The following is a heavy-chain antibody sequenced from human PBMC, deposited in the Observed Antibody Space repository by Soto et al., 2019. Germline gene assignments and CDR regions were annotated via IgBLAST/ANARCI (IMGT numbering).Heavy chain of an antibody. V-gene: IGHV1-18*01. J-gene: IGHJ5*02. CDR1: GYTFISYG. D-gene: IGHD6-19*01. CDR3: ARGLNSSGWYNWFDP. CDR2: ISAYNGNT. Sequence: ASVKVSCKASGYTFISYGISCVRQAPGQGLEWMGWISAYNGNTNYAQKFQGWVTMTRDTSISTAYMELSRLRSDDTAVYYCARGLNSSGWYNWFDPWGQGTLVTVSS.